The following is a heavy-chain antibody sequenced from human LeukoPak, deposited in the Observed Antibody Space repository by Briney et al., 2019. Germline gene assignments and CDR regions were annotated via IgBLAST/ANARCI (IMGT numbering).Heavy chain of an antibody. J-gene: IGHJ4*02. CDR1: GGFISSGGYY. Sequence: SETLSLTCTVSGGFISSGGYYWSWIRQHPGKGLEWIGYIYYSGSTYYNPSLKSRVTISVDTSKNQFSLKLSSVTAADTAVYYCASLDTAMVTCDYWGQGTLVTVSS. CDR2: IYYSGST. V-gene: IGHV4-31*03. D-gene: IGHD5-18*01. CDR3: ASLDTAMVTCDY.